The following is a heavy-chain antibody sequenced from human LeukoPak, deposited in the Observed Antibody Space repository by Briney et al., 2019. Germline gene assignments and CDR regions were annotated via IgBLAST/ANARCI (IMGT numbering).Heavy chain of an antibody. CDR3: VRGFYGGNPVDFFDY. Sequence: GGSLRLSCAASGFTFRDHDMNWIRQSPGKGLEWISYISTSGSTTSYADAVRGRFTISRDNARNSLHLQMNSLSADDTALYYCVRGFYGGNPVDFFDYWGQGTLVTVSS. CDR2: ISTSGSTT. CDR1: GFTFRDHD. D-gene: IGHD4-23*01. J-gene: IGHJ4*02. V-gene: IGHV3-11*01.